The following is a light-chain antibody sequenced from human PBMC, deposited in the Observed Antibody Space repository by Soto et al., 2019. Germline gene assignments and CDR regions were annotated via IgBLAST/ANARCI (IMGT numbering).Light chain of an antibody. V-gene: IGKV3-20*01. J-gene: IGKJ1*01. Sequence: EIVLTQSPGTLSLSPGERATLSCRASQSVSSSYLAWYQQKPGQAPRLLIYGASSRATGIPDRFSGSGSGIDFNLTISRLEPEDFSVYYCQQYGSSPTWTFGQGTTVEIK. CDR2: GAS. CDR3: QQYGSSPTWT. CDR1: QSVSSSY.